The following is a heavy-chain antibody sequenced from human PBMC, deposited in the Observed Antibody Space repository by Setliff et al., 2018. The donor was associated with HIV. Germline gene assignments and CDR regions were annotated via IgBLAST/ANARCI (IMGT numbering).Heavy chain of an antibody. Sequence: ASVKVSCKASGYTFTTYSLHWVRQAPGQSLEWMGWINVGNGDTKYSQDLQGRITVTRDTSANTAYMELSRLRSDDTAVYFCARGALLAVFDFDHWGHGTLVTVSS. CDR2: INVGNGDT. CDR3: ARGALLAVFDFDH. CDR1: GYTFTTYS. D-gene: IGHD3-10*01. J-gene: IGHJ4*01. V-gene: IGHV1-3*01.